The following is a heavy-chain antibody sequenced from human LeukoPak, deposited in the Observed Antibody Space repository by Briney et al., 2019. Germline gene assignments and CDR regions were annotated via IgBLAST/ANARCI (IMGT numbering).Heavy chain of an antibody. V-gene: IGHV3-74*01. CDR2: INSDGSNT. Sequence: PGGSLRLSCAASGFTFSSYWMHWVRQAPGKGLVWVSCINSDGSNTNYADSVKGRFTISRDSAKNSLYLQMNSLRAEDTALYYCAKDRLSGGDWSAFDIWGQGTMVTVSS. D-gene: IGHD2-21*02. CDR1: GFTFSSYW. J-gene: IGHJ3*02. CDR3: AKDRLSGGDWSAFDI.